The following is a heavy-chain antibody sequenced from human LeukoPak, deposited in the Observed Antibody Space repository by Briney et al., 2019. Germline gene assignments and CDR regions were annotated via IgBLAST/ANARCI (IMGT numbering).Heavy chain of an antibody. Sequence: GGSLRLSCAASGFTFSSYEMNWVRQAPGKGLEWVSYISSSGSTIYYADSVRGRFTISRDNSKNTLYLQMNSLRAEDAAVYYCARAPVTSCRGAYCYPFDYWGQGTLVTVSS. CDR2: ISSSGSTI. CDR1: GFTFSSYE. V-gene: IGHV3-48*03. D-gene: IGHD2-21*01. J-gene: IGHJ4*02. CDR3: ARAPVTSCRGAYCYPFDY.